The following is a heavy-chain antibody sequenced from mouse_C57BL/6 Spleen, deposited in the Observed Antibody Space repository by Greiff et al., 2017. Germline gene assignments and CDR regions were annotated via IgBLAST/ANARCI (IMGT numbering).Heavy chain of an antibody. Sequence: QVQLQQPGAELVRPGSSVKLSCKASGYTFTSYWMHWVKQRPIQGLEWIGNIDPSDSETHYNQQFKDKATLTVDKSSSTAYMQLSSLTSDDSAVYYCARTYYGNYYAMDYWGQGTSVTVSS. J-gene: IGHJ4*01. V-gene: IGHV1-52*01. CDR3: ARTYYGNYYAMDY. D-gene: IGHD2-10*01. CDR1: GYTFTSYW. CDR2: IDPSDSET.